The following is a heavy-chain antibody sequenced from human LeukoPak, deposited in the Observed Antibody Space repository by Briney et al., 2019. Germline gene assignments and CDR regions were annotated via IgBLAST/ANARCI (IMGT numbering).Heavy chain of an antibody. Sequence: SETLSLTCTVSGGSISSYYWSWIRQPPGKGLEWIGYIYYSGSTNYNTSLKGRVTISVDTSKNQFSLKLSSVTAADTAVYYCARTGYSSGWYGSYYFDYWGQGTLVTVSS. CDR2: IYYSGST. CDR1: GGSISSYY. J-gene: IGHJ4*02. CDR3: ARTGYSSGWYGSYYFDY. V-gene: IGHV4-59*01. D-gene: IGHD6-19*01.